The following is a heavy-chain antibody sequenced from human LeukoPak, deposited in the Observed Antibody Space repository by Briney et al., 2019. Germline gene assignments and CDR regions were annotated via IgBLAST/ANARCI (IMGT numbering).Heavy chain of an antibody. CDR2: ISGSVGST. J-gene: IGHJ5*02. Sequence: GGSLRLSCAASGFMFSSYAMSWVRQAPGKGLEWVSTISGSVGSTYYADSVKGRFTISRDNSKNTLYLQMNSLRAEDTAVYYCAKDQGDGGDWFDPWGQGTLVTVSS. CDR1: GFMFSSYA. D-gene: IGHD2-21*01. CDR3: AKDQGDGGDWFDP. V-gene: IGHV3-23*01.